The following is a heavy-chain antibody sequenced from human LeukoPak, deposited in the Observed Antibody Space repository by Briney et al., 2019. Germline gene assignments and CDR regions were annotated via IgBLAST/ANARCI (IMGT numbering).Heavy chain of an antibody. V-gene: IGHV4-34*01. D-gene: IGHD2-15*01. CDR2: INHSGST. CDR1: GGSFSGYY. Sequence: TSETLSLTCAVYGGSFSGYYWSWIRQPPGKGLEWIGEINHSGSTNYNPSLKSRVTISVDTSKNQFSLKLSSVTAADTAVYYCARSCSGGSCYNDYWGQGTLVTVSS. J-gene: IGHJ4*02. CDR3: ARSCSGGSCYNDY.